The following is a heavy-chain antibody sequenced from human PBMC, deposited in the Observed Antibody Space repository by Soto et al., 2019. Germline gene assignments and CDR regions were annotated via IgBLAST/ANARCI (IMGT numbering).Heavy chain of an antibody. CDR2: INPANGDT. V-gene: IGHV1-3*01. D-gene: IGHD1-26*01. CDR3: AKSGSLDS. J-gene: IGHJ4*02. Sequence: VQLVQSGAEVKKPGASVRISCKASGYTFISYPIHWVRQAPGQSLECMGWINPANGDTRYSQKFQGRVTITRATSATTAYMDLNSLIPDDTAIYYCAKSGSLDSWGQGTPITVSS. CDR1: GYTFISYP.